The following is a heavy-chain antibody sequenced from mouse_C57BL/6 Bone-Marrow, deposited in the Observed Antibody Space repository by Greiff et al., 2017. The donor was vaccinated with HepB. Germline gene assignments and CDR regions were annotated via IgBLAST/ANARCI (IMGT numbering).Heavy chain of an antibody. Sequence: QVQLQQPGAELVKPGASVKMSCKASGYTFTSYWITWVKQRPGQGLEWIGDIYPGSGSTNYNEKFKSKATLTVDTSSSTAYMQLSSLTSEDSAVYYCARVRVQGSRAMDYWGQGTSVTVSS. J-gene: IGHJ4*01. V-gene: IGHV1-55*01. CDR1: GYTFTSYW. CDR2: IYPGSGST. CDR3: ARVRVQGSRAMDY. D-gene: IGHD5-1*01.